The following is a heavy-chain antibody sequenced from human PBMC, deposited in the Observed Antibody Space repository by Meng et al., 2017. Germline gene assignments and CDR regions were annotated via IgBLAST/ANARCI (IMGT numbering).Heavy chain of an antibody. CDR3: ARGPDYYGDYVNFWY. CDR1: GGSISSYY. CDR2: IYYSGST. D-gene: IGHD4-17*01. J-gene: IGHJ4*02. Sequence: SETLSLTCTVSGGSISSYYWSWIRQPPGKGLEWIGYIYYSGSTNYNPSLKSRVTISVDTSKNQFSLKLSSVTAADTSVYYCARGPDYYGDYVNFWYWGQGTLVTVSS. V-gene: IGHV4-59*01.